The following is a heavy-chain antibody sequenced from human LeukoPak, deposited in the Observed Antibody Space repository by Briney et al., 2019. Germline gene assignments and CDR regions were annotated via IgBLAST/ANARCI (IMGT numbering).Heavy chain of an antibody. CDR3: ARLEFGSGPFYGMDV. V-gene: IGHV1-3*01. D-gene: IGHD3-10*01. Sequence: ASVKVSCKASGYTFTSYAMHWVRQAPGQRLEWMGWINAGNGNTKYSQKFQGRVTITRDTSASTAYMELSSLRSEDTAVYYCARLEFGSGPFYGMDVWGKGTTVTVS. CDR2: INAGNGNT. J-gene: IGHJ6*04. CDR1: GYTFTSYA.